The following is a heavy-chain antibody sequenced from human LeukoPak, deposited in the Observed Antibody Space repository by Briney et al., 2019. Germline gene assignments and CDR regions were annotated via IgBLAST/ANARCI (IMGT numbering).Heavy chain of an antibody. CDR2: IYTSGST. J-gene: IGHJ4*02. V-gene: IGHV4-4*07. D-gene: IGHD2-8*01. CDR3: AKDPDCTSGICYTFFDY. CDR1: GGSISIYY. Sequence: SETLSLTCAVSGGSISIYYWSWIRQPAGKGLEWIGHIYTSGSTNYNPSLKSRVTISIDTSKNQFSLTLSSVTAADTAVYYCAKDPDCTSGICYTFFDYWGQGTLVSVSS.